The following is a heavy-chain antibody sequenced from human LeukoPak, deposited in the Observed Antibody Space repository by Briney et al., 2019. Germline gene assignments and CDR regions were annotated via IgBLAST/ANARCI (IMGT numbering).Heavy chain of an antibody. J-gene: IGHJ5*01. CDR1: GFTYSHNG. CDR3: ARDIDWLDC. V-gene: IGHV3-7*01. CDR2: IKQDGSEI. Sequence: GGSLRLSCVASGFTYSHNGMHWVRQAPGKGLEWVANIKQDGSEIYSGDSLKGRFTISRDNAKNSLYLQMNSLRGEDTAVYYCARDIDWLDCWGQGTLVTVSS. D-gene: IGHD2-15*01.